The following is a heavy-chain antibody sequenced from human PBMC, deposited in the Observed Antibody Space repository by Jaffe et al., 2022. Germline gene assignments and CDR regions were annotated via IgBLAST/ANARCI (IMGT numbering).Heavy chain of an antibody. J-gene: IGHJ3*02. Sequence: EVQLVESGGGLVQPGRSLRLSCAASGFTFDDYAMHWVRQAPGKGLEWVSGISWNSGSIGYADSVKGRFTISRDNAKNSLYLQMNSLRAEDTALYYCAKDAYSRNTDAFDIWGQGTMVTVSS. CDR1: GFTFDDYA. D-gene: IGHD6-13*01. V-gene: IGHV3-9*01. CDR2: ISWNSGSI. CDR3: AKDAYSRNTDAFDI.